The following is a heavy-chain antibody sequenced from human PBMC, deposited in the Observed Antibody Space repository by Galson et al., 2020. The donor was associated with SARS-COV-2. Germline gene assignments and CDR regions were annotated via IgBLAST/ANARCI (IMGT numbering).Heavy chain of an antibody. D-gene: IGHD1-20*01. CDR1: GFTFSSYA. Sequence: GGSLRLSCAASGFTFSSYAMSWVRQAPGKGLEWVSAISGSGGSTYYADSVKGRFTISRDNSKNTLYLQMNSLRAEDTAVYYCAKKLPEFITGMGPLSDPWGQGTLVTVSS. J-gene: IGHJ5*02. CDR3: AKKLPEFITGMGPLSDP. CDR2: ISGSGGST. V-gene: IGHV3-23*01.